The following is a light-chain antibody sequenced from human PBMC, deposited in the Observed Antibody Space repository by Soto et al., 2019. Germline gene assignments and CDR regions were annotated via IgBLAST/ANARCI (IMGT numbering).Light chain of an antibody. CDR2: GAS. V-gene: IGKV3-15*01. Sequence: EIVMTQSPATLSVPPGERATLSCRASQSVNSNLAWYQQKPGQAPRLLIYGASTRATVIPVTFSGSGSGTEFTLTITSLQSEDVAVYYCQQYNDWPLTFGGGTKVEIK. CDR3: QQYNDWPLT. CDR1: QSVNSN. J-gene: IGKJ4*01.